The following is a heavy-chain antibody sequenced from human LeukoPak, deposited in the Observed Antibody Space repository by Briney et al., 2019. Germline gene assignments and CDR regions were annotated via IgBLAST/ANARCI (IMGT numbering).Heavy chain of an antibody. J-gene: IGHJ4*02. V-gene: IGHV3-11*04. Sequence: GGSLRLSCVVFGFNFNPYYMSWIRQAPGKGLEWISYIGLHGYPLDYADSVKGRFTISRDNAKDSLYLDMTSLTAEDTAVYYCARKDFSSGSFTYWGQGTLVTVSS. CDR3: ARKDFSSGSFTY. D-gene: IGHD6-19*01. CDR1: GFNFNPYY. CDR2: IGLHGYPL.